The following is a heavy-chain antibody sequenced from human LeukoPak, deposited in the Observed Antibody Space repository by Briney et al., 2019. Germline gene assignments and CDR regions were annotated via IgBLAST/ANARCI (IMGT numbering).Heavy chain of an antibody. V-gene: IGHV3-23*01. CDR1: VFTFSSYG. D-gene: IGHD2-15*01. CDR2: ISGCGGRT. Sequence: GGTLRLSCAASVFTFSSYGMSWVPRAPAKGLEWVSRISGCGGRTSYAHSVRRGFPISRDNPKHTVSVQMNSLRAEDTAIYYGAKNGERGAYCSGGSCYPYYDYYIDLCGKGAKVTISS. CDR3: AKNGERGAYCSGGSCYPYYDYYIDL. J-gene: IGHJ6*03.